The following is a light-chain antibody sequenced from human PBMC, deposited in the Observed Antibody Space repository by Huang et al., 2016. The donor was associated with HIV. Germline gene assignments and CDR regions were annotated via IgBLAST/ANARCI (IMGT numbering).Light chain of an antibody. CDR1: QSINTY. CDR3: QQSYSTTWT. J-gene: IGKJ1*01. V-gene: IGKV1-39*01. CDR2: TAS. Sequence: DIQMTQFPSSLSASVGDRVTITCRASQSINTYLNWYQQKLGKAPKLLIYTASTLQSGVPSRFSGSGSGTDFTLTISSLQPEDFATYSCQQSYSTTWTFGQGTKVEIK.